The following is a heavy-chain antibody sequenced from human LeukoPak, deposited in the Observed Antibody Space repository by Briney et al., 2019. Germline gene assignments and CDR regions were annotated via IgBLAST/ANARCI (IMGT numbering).Heavy chain of an antibody. D-gene: IGHD3-9*01. CDR1: GFTFSSYG. J-gene: IGHJ4*02. CDR2: ISYDGSNK. CDR3: AKDRGLGVLRYFDWTWIFDY. Sequence: PGGSLRLSCAASGFTFSSYGMHWVRQAPGKGLEWVAVISYDGSNKYYADSVKGRFTISRDNSKNTLYLQMNSLRAEDTAVYYCAKDRGLGVLRYFDWTWIFDYWGQGTLVTVSS. V-gene: IGHV3-30*18.